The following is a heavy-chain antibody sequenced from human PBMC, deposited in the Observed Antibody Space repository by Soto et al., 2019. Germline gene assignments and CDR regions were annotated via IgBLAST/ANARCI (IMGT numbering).Heavy chain of an antibody. D-gene: IGHD2-2*01. CDR1: GGSFSGYY. V-gene: IGHV4-34*01. J-gene: IGHJ6*03. CDR2: INHRGST. Sequence: QVQLQQWGAGLLKPSETLSLTCAVYGGSFSGYYWSWIRQPPGKGLEWIGEINHRGSTNYNPSLKSRVTISVDTSKNQFSLKLSSVTAADTAVYYCARENGYCSSTSCPPAPYYYYYMDVWGKGTTVTVSS. CDR3: ARENGYCSSTSCPPAPYYYYYMDV.